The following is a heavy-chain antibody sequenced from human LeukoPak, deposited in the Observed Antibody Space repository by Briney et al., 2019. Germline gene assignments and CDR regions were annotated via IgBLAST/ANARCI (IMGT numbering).Heavy chain of an antibody. J-gene: IGHJ5*02. CDR2: IWYDGSDK. Sequence: PGGSLRLSCEASGFIFSNYGMHWVRQAPGKGLEWVAAIWYDGSDKYYEDSVRGRFTISRDNSKNLLYLQMNSLRAEDTAVYSCARDSCSRTSCPSHNYFDPWGQGTLVTVSS. V-gene: IGHV3-33*01. CDR3: ARDSCSRTSCPSHNYFDP. CDR1: GFIFSNYG. D-gene: IGHD2-2*01.